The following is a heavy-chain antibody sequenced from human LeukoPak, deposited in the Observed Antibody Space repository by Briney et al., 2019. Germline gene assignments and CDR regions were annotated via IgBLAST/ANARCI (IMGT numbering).Heavy chain of an antibody. CDR1: GFTFSKAW. CDR3: TTGESMVGTTIHVRWAD. D-gene: IGHD1-26*01. J-gene: IGHJ4*02. CDR2: IKSKTAGGTT. V-gene: IGHV3-15*01. Sequence: GGSLRLSCAASGFTFSKAWMTWVRQAPGKGLEWVGRIKSKTAGGTTDYAAPVKGRFTISRDDSKNTLYLEVNSLKTEDTAVYYCTTGESMVGTTIHVRWADWGQGTLVTVSS.